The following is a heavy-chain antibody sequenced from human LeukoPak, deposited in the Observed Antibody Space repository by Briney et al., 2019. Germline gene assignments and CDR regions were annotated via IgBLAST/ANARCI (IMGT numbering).Heavy chain of an antibody. V-gene: IGHV1-8*03. D-gene: IGHD3-9*01. J-gene: IGHJ1*01. Sequence: ASVKVSCKASGYTFTSYDINWVRQATGQGLEWMGWMNPNSGNTGYAQKFQGRVTITRNTSISTAYMELSSLRSEDTAVYYCARHTYDILTGYYFAEYFQHWGQGTLVTVSS. CDR2: MNPNSGNT. CDR3: ARHTYDILTGYYFAEYFQH. CDR1: GYTFTSYD.